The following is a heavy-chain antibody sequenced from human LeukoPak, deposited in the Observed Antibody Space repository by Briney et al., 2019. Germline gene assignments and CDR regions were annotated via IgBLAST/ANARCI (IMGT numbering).Heavy chain of an antibody. J-gene: IGHJ4*02. V-gene: IGHV3-66*01. CDR2: IYSGGST. CDR1: GFTVSSNY. CDR3: ASLGRDGYNHFDY. Sequence: PGGSLRLSCAASGFTVSSNYMSWVRQAPGKGLEWVSVIYSGGSTYYADSVKGRFTISRDNSKNTLYLQMNSLRAEDTAVYYCASLGRDGYNHFDYWGQGTLVTVSS. D-gene: IGHD5-24*01.